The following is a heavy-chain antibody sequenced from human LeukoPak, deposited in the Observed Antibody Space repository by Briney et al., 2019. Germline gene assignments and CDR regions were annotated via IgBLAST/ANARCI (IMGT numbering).Heavy chain of an antibody. CDR1: GFTFSSYS. J-gene: IGHJ6*02. Sequence: GGSLRLSCAASGFTFSSYSMNWVRQAPGKGLEWVSSISSSSNYIYYADSVKGRFTISRDNAKNSLYLQMNSLRAEDTAVYYCARVEAAAGLSGAYYYYGMDVWGQGTTVTVSS. CDR3: ARVEAAAGLSGAYYYYGMDV. CDR2: ISSSSNYI. V-gene: IGHV3-21*01. D-gene: IGHD6-13*01.